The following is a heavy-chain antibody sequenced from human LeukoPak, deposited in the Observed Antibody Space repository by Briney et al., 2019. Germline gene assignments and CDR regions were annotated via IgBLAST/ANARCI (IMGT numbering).Heavy chain of an antibody. Sequence: SETLSLTCTGSGGSISSYYWSWIRQPPGKGLEWIGYIYYSGSTNYNPSLKSRVTISVDTSKNQFSLKLSSVTAADTAVYYCARLVGANFDYWGQGTLVTVSS. J-gene: IGHJ4*02. CDR3: ARLVGANFDY. V-gene: IGHV4-59*08. CDR2: IYYSGST. D-gene: IGHD1-26*01. CDR1: GGSISSYY.